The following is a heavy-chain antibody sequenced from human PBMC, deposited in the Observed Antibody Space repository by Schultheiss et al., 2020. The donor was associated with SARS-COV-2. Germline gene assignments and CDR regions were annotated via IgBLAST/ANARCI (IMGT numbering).Heavy chain of an antibody. CDR1: GFTFGTYN. Sequence: GGSLRLSCAASGFTFGTYNMHWVRQAPGKGLEFVASIRSSGRDIYYADSMQGRFTASRDNANNSLYLQMDSLRAEDTAVYYCVRDRSWWTPDNCFDLWGRGTLVTVSS. CDR3: VRDRSWWTPDNCFDL. CDR2: IRSSGRDI. D-gene: IGHD2-15*01. V-gene: IGHV3-21*01. J-gene: IGHJ5*02.